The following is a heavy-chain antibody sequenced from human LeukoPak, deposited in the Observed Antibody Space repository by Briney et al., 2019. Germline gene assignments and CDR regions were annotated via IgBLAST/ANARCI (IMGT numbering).Heavy chain of an antibody. CDR2: ISSSGSTI. CDR1: GFTFSSYE. Sequence: GGSLRLSCAASGFTFSSYEMNWVRQAPGKGLEWVSYISSSGSTIYYADSVKGRFTISRDNAKNSLYLQMNSLRAEDTAVYYCAADYYDSSVANYWGQGTLVTVSS. CDR3: AADYYDSSVANY. D-gene: IGHD3-22*01. V-gene: IGHV3-48*03. J-gene: IGHJ4*02.